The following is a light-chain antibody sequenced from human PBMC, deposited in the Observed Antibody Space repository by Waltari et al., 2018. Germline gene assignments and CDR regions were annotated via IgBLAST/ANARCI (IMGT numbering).Light chain of an antibody. CDR1: QSVSRY. CDR2: DAS. Sequence: DIVLTQSPGTLSLSPGERATPSCRASQSVSRYLAWYQQKPGQAPMLLIYDASTRATGIPDRFSGSGSGTDFSRTISRLETEDFAVYDGRKYGSLPATFGQGTKVEIK. V-gene: IGKV3-20*01. CDR3: RKYGSLPAT. J-gene: IGKJ1*01.